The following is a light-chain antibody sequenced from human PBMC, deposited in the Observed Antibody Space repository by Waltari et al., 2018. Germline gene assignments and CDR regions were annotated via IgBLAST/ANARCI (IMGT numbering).Light chain of an antibody. Sequence: DIQMTQSPSSLSASVGDRVTITCRASQGIKNFLAWYQQKPGKVPKLLISAASTLQSGVPSRFSGSGSGTDFTLTISSLQPEDVATYYCQNYDNSPRTFGQGTKVEIK. CDR3: QNYDNSPRT. J-gene: IGKJ1*01. CDR2: AAS. CDR1: QGIKNF. V-gene: IGKV1-27*01.